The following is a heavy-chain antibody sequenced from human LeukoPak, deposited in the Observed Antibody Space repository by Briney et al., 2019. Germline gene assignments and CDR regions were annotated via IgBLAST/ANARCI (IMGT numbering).Heavy chain of an antibody. CDR1: GFTVSSNS. D-gene: IGHD6-13*01. V-gene: IGHV3-53*01. CDR3: TRESSRSPLAYYFYYYYMDV. CDR2: IYSDNT. Sequence: QPGGSLRLSCTVSGFTVSSNSMSWVRQAPGKGLEWVSFIYSDNTHYSDSVKGRFTISRDNSKNTLYLQMNSLRAEDTALYYCTRESSRSPLAYYFYYYYMDVWGKGTTVTVSS. J-gene: IGHJ6*03.